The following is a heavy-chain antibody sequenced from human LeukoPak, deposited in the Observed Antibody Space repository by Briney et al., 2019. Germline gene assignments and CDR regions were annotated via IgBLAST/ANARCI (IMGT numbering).Heavy chain of an antibody. CDR2: IIPIFGTA. CDR1: GGTFSSYA. D-gene: IGHD6-13*01. V-gene: IGHV1-69*13. Sequence: SVKVSCKASGGTFSSYAISWVRQAPGQGLEWMGGIIPIFGTASYAQKFQGRVTITADESTSTAYMELSSLRSEDTAVYYCARLVGGSSLPPRRFDPWGQGTLVTVSS. CDR3: ARLVGGSSLPPRRFDP. J-gene: IGHJ5*02.